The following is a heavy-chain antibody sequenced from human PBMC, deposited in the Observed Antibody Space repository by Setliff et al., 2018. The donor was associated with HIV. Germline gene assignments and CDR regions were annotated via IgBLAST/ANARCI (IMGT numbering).Heavy chain of an antibody. D-gene: IGHD6-19*01. Sequence: ASVKVSCKASGYTFTSYAMHWVRQAPGQRLEWMGWINAGNGNTKYSQKFQGRVTITRDTSASTAYMELSSLRSEDTAVYHCARSRSGWSSPFDYWGQGTLVTSPQ. CDR1: GYTFTSYA. J-gene: IGHJ4*02. CDR2: INAGNGNT. CDR3: ARSRSGWSSPFDY. V-gene: IGHV1-3*01.